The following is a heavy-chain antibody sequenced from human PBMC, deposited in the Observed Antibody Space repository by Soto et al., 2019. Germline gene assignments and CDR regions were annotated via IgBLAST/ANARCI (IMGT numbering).Heavy chain of an antibody. V-gene: IGHV1-18*01. J-gene: IGHJ6*02. CDR2: ISGYDGRT. Sequence: QVHLVQSGAEVKQPGASVKVSCKTSGYTFTSYGISWVRQAPGQGLEWLGWISGYDGRTNLAQKVQDRVTMTTDTSTSTVYMELRSLRSDDTAVYYCAREGDDPYYYYGMDVWGQGTTVTVSS. CDR3: AREGDDPYYYYGMDV. CDR1: GYTFTSYG. D-gene: IGHD2-21*02.